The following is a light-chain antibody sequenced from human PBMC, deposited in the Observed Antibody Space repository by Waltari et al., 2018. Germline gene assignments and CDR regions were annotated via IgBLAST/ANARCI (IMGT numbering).Light chain of an antibody. Sequence: EIQMTQSPSSLYASFGDRFTITCRASQGISNYLAWFQQTPGKAPTSLIYAASTFQSGVPTKFSGNGSGTAFTLSISSLQPEDFTTYSCQQDNSYPRTFGGGTKVDIK. J-gene: IGKJ4*01. CDR2: AAS. CDR3: QQDNSYPRT. V-gene: IGKV1-16*02. CDR1: QGISNY.